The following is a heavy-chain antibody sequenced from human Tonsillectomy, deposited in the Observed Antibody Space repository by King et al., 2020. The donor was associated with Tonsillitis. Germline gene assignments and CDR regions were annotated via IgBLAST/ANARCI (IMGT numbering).Heavy chain of an antibody. V-gene: IGHV1-18*01. CDR1: GYTFTNFG. CDR2: ISAYNANT. Sequence: QLVQSGAEVKKPGASVKVSCKASGYTFTNFGFSWVRQAPGQGLKWMGWISAYNANTNYPQKFQGRVTMTTDTSTRTAYMELRSLRSNDTAVYYCARERPEGALDIWGQGTMVTVSS. D-gene: IGHD2-2*01. CDR3: ARERPEGALDI. J-gene: IGHJ3*02.